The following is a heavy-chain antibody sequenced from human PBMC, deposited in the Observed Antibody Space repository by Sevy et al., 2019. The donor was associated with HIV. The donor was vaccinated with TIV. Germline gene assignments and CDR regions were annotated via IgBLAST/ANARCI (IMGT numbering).Heavy chain of an antibody. J-gene: IGHJ3*02. Sequence: GSLRLSCAASGFTFSSYSMNWVRQAPGKGLEWVSSISSSSSYIYYADSVKGRFTISRDNAKNSLYLQMNSLRAEDTAVYYCAREWTVGAANDAFDIWGQGTMVTVSS. CDR3: AREWTVGAANDAFDI. CDR1: GFTFSSYS. V-gene: IGHV3-21*01. D-gene: IGHD1-26*01. CDR2: ISSSSSYI.